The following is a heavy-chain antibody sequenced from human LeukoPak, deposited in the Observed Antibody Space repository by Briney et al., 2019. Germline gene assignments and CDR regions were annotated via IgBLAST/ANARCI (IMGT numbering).Heavy chain of an antibody. V-gene: IGHV1-24*01. Sequence: ASVQVSCKVSGYTLTELSMHWVRQAPGKGLEWMGGFDPEDGETIYAQKFQGKVTMTEDTSTDTAYMELSSLRSEDTAVYYCATVIVRGVIISPPLFDYWGQGTLVTVSS. CDR2: FDPEDGET. CDR1: GYTLTELS. CDR3: ATVIVRGVIISPPLFDY. D-gene: IGHD3-10*01. J-gene: IGHJ4*02.